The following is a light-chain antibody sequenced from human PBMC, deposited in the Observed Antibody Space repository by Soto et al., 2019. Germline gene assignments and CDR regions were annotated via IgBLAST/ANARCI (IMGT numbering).Light chain of an antibody. J-gene: IGKJ1*01. Sequence: DIQLTQTPSTLSASIGDRVTITCRASQSLSGWLAWYQQTPGRAPKLLISDAFRLESGVPSRFSGSGSGTEFTLTISSLQPDDFATYYCQQYNSYPRTFGQGTKVDIK. CDR2: DAF. CDR1: QSLSGW. CDR3: QQYNSYPRT. V-gene: IGKV1-5*01.